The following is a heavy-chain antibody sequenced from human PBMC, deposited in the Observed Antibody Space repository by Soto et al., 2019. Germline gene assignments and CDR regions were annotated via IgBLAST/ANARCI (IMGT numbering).Heavy chain of an antibody. J-gene: IGHJ6*03. CDR2: ISSSSSYI. Sequence: EVQLLESGGGLVKPGGSLRLSCAASGFTFSSYSMNWVRQAPGKGLEWVSSISSSSSYIYYADSVKGRFTISRDNAKNSLYLQMNSLRAEDTAVYYCARTGGSSVNYYYYMDVWGKVPTVTVSS. D-gene: IGHD6-6*01. CDR1: GFTFSSYS. V-gene: IGHV3-21*01. CDR3: ARTGGSSVNYYYYMDV.